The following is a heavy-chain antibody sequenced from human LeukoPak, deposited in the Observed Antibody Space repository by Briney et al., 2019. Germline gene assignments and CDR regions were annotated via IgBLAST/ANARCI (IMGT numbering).Heavy chain of an antibody. Sequence: GGSLRLSCAASGFTFSSYGMHWVRQAPGKGLEWVAVIWYDGSNKYYADSVKGRFTISRDNSMNTLYLQMNSLRAEDTAVYYCARGDQERITIFGVVLGWFDPWGQGTLVTVSS. CDR1: GFTFSSYG. D-gene: IGHD3-3*01. CDR3: ARGDQERITIFGVVLGWFDP. CDR2: IWYDGSNK. J-gene: IGHJ5*02. V-gene: IGHV3-33*01.